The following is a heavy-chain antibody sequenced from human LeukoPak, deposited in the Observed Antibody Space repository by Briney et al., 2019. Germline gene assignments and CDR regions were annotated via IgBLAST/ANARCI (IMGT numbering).Heavy chain of an antibody. J-gene: IGHJ4*02. Sequence: SETLSLTCTVSGGSISSGDYYWSWIRQPPGKGLEWIGYIYYSGSTYYNPSLKSRVTISVDTSKNQFSLKLSSVTAADTAVYYCARWSIVGEVFDYWGQGTLVTVSS. CDR1: GGSISSGDYY. CDR3: ARWSIVGEVFDY. D-gene: IGHD1-26*01. CDR2: IYYSGST. V-gene: IGHV4-30-4*01.